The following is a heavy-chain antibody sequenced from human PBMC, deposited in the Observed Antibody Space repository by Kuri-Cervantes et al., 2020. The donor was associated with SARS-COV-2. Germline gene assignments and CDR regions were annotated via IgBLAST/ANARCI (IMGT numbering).Heavy chain of an antibody. D-gene: IGHD6-13*01. Sequence: GSLGLSCTVSGGSISSYYWSWIRQPPGKGLEWIGYIYYSGSTNYNPSLKSRVTISVDTSKNQFSLKLSSVTAADTAVYYCARDGGSSWDFDYWGQGTLVTVSS. CDR3: ARDGGSSWDFDY. CDR2: IYYSGST. J-gene: IGHJ4*02. CDR1: GGSISSYY. V-gene: IGHV4-59*01.